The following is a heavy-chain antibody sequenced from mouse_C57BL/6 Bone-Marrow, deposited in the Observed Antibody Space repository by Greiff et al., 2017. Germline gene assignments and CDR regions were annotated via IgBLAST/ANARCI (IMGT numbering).Heavy chain of an antibody. D-gene: IGHD1-2*01. CDR2: IDPSDSYT. Sequence: QVQLQQPGAELVKPGASVKLSCKASGYTFTSYWMQWVKQRPGQGLEWIGEIDPSDSYTNYHQKFKGKATLTVYTSSSTAYMQLSSLTSEDSAVYYCASYGGYYFDYGGQGTTLTVSS. CDR1: GYTFTSYW. CDR3: ASYGGYYFDY. V-gene: IGHV1-50*01. J-gene: IGHJ2*01.